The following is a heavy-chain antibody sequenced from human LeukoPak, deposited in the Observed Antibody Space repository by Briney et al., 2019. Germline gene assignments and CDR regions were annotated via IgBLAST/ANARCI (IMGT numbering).Heavy chain of an antibody. J-gene: IGHJ4*02. CDR1: GYTFTGYY. V-gene: IGHV7-4-1*02. Sequence: ASVKVSCKASGYTFTGYYMHWVRQAPGQGLEWMGWINTNTGNPTYAQGFTGRFVFSLDTSVSTAYLQISGLKAEDTAVYYCAREGVEAPFDYWGQGTLVTVSS. CDR3: AREGVEAPFDY. D-gene: IGHD2-21*01. CDR2: INTNTGNP.